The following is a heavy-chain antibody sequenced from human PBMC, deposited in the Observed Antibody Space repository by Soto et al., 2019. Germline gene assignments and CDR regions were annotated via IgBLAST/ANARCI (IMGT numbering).Heavy chain of an antibody. V-gene: IGHV4-34*01. CDR3: ASPYCSGGSCFLRLGY. CDR2: INHSGST. Sequence: SETLSLTCAVYGGSFSGYYWSWIRQPPGKGLEWIGEINHSGSTNYNPSLKSRVTISVDTSKNQFSLKLSSVTAADTAVYYCASPYCSGGSCFLRLGYWGQGTLVTVSS. J-gene: IGHJ4*02. D-gene: IGHD2-15*01. CDR1: GGSFSGYY.